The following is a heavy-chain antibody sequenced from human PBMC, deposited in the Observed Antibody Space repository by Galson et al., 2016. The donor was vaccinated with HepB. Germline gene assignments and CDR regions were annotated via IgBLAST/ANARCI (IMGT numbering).Heavy chain of an antibody. CDR1: GFTVRSNY. J-gene: IGHJ4*02. Sequence: SLRLSCAVSGFTVRSNYMSWVRQTPGKGLEWISVIYDGGKTYYADSVKGRFTISRDNSKDTPYLQMNSLRAEDTAVYYCAARPSYITAPGWAWGYDYWGQGTLVTVSS. V-gene: IGHV3-66*02. D-gene: IGHD6-13*01. CDR3: AARPSYITAPGWAWGYDY. CDR2: IYDGGKT.